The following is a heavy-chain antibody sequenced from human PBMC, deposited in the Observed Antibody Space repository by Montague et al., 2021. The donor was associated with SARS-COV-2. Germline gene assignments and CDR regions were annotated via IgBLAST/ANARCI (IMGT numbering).Heavy chain of an antibody. CDR1: GGSISSSSYY. V-gene: IGHV4-39*01. CDR3: ASQTLGITIFGVVNGRWFDP. D-gene: IGHD3-3*01. J-gene: IGHJ5*02. Sequence: SETLSLTCTVSGGSISSSSYYWGWIRQPPGKGLEWIGSIYYSGSTYYXPSLKSRVTISVDTSKNQFSLKLSSVTAADTAVYYCASQTLGITIFGVVNGRWFDPWGQGTLVTVSS. CDR2: IYYSGST.